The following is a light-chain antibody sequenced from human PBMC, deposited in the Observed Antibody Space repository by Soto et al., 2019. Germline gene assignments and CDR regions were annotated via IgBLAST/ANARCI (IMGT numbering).Light chain of an antibody. CDR1: QSVLYASSNKDY. V-gene: IGKV4-1*01. CDR3: QQYYTTPLT. Sequence: DIVMTQSPDSLPVSLGERATINCKSRQSVLYASSNKDYLAWYQQRPGQPPKLLMYWASTRVSGVPARFSGSGSGTDFTLTISSLQADDVAVYYCQQYYTTPLTFGGGTKVEI. J-gene: IGKJ4*01. CDR2: WAS.